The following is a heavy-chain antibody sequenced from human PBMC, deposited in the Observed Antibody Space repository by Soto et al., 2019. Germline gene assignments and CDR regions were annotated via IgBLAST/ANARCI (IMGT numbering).Heavy chain of an antibody. V-gene: IGHV4-4*02. CDR1: GCSISSSNW. J-gene: IGHJ6*02. CDR2: IYHSGST. CDR3: ARGDYDILTGFRLGMDV. D-gene: IGHD3-9*01. Sequence: XETLSLTCAVSGCSISSSNWWSWVRQPPVKGLEWIGEIYHSGSTNYNPSLKSRVTISVDKSKNQFSLKLSSVTAADTAVYYCARGDYDILTGFRLGMDVWGQGTTVTVSS.